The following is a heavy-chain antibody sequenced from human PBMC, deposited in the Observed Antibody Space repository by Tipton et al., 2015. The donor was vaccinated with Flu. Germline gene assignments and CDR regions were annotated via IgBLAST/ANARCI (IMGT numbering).Heavy chain of an antibody. CDR3: ARDEGGTYPD. D-gene: IGHD1-14*01. CDR2: VYDDGRT. CDR1: GFTVSTSY. J-gene: IGHJ4*02. Sequence: SLRLSCAVSGFTVSTSYMSWVRQPPGKGLEWVSIVYDDGRTYYADSVEGRFAISRDNSKNILYLQMNSLRADDTAVYFCARDEGGTYPDWGQGTLVTVPS. V-gene: IGHV3-53*01.